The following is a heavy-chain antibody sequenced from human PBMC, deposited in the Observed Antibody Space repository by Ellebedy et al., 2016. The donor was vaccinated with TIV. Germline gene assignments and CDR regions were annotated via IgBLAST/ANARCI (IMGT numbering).Heavy chain of an antibody. CDR2: ISGSGGST. J-gene: IGHJ3*02. CDR1: GFTFNNYA. Sequence: GESLKISCAASGFTFNNYAMSWVRQAPGKGLEWVSAISGSGGSTWYADSVKGRFTISRDNSKNTLYLHMNSLRAEETAVYYCAILLDSRGAFDIWGQGTMVTVSS. V-gene: IGHV3-23*01. CDR3: AILLDSRGAFDI. D-gene: IGHD3-22*01.